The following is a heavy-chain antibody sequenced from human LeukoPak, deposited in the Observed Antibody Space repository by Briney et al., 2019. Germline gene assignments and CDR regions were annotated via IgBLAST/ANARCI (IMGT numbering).Heavy chain of an antibody. V-gene: IGHV3-7*03. J-gene: IGHJ4*02. Sequence: GGSLRLSCAASGFTFSSYWMSWVRQAPGKGLEWVANIKQDGSEKYYVDSVKGRFTISRDNSKNTMYLQMNSLRAEDTAVYYCAKRIQSAMAMGYWGQGTLVTVSS. CDR3: AKRIQSAMAMGY. CDR2: IKQDGSEK. CDR1: GFTFSSYW. D-gene: IGHD5-18*01.